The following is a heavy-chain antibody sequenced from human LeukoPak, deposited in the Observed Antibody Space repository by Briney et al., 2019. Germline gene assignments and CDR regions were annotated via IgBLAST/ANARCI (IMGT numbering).Heavy chain of an antibody. CDR3: ARQPHAFDNWFDS. V-gene: IGHV4-39*01. J-gene: IGHJ5*01. D-gene: IGHD3-10*01. Sequence: KPSETLSLTCTVSGGSISSYYWGWIRQAPGKGLEWIANIHYSGITYYNPSLKSRVTISVDTSKNQFSLKLTSVTAADTAFYYCARQPHAFDNWFDSWGQGTLVTVSS. CDR1: GGSISSYY. CDR2: IHYSGIT.